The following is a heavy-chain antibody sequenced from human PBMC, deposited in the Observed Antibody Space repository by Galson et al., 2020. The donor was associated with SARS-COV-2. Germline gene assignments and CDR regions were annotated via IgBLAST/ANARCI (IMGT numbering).Heavy chain of an antibody. CDR1: GFTFSNYV. V-gene: IGHV3-30*04. CDR2: ISSDGSNS. Sequence: GESLKISCAASGFTFSNYVMHWVRQAPGKGPEWVAVISSDGSNSFYADSLKGRFTISRDNSKSTLYLQMNSLRAEYTAVYYCARGGEWGLPYYFDSWGQGTLVTVSS. D-gene: IGHD1-26*01. J-gene: IGHJ4*02. CDR3: ARGGEWGLPYYFDS.